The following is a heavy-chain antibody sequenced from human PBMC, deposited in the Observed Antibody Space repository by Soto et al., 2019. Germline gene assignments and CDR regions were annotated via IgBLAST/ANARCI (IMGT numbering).Heavy chain of an antibody. CDR2: MNPNSGNT. CDR1: GYTFSSHA. Sequence: ASVKVSCKASGYTFSSHATHWVRQAPGQGLEWMGWMNPNSGNTGYAQKFQGRVTMTRNTSISTAYMELSSLRSEDTAVYYCARNYDSYYGMDVWGQGTTVTVSS. D-gene: IGHD3-22*01. V-gene: IGHV1-8*01. CDR3: ARNYDSYYGMDV. J-gene: IGHJ6*02.